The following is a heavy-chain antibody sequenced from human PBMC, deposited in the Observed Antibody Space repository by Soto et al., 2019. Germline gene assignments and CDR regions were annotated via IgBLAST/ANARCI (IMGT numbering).Heavy chain of an antibody. D-gene: IGHD3-16*01. Sequence: QITLKESGPTLVKPTQTLTLTCTFSGFSLNTYGVGVGWIRQPPGKALEWLALIYWDDDKRYSPSLKSRLTITKHTSNNQVVLTMTNMDPVDTVTYYCARALGSWGAYYFDYWGQGTLVTVSS. CDR3: ARALGSWGAYYFDY. CDR2: IYWDDDK. V-gene: IGHV2-5*02. J-gene: IGHJ4*02. CDR1: GFSLNTYGVG.